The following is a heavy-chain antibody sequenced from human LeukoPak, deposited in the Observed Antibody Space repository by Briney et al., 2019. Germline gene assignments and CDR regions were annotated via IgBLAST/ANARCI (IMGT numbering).Heavy chain of an antibody. CDR2: IDRGDNT. J-gene: IGHJ4*02. CDR3: ARAHNWKYGTFDY. V-gene: IGHV3-53*01. Sequence: RSGGSLRLSCVASGFSVSSNFMSWVRQAPGKGLEWVSLIDRGDNTYYADSVKGRFTISRDTSKNALYLQMNSLKAEDTAVYYCARAHNWKYGTFDYWGQGTLVTVSS. CDR1: GFSVSSNF. D-gene: IGHD1-7*01.